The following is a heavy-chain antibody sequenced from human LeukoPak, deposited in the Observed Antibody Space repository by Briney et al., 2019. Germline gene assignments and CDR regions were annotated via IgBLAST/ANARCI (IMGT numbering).Heavy chain of an antibody. Sequence: GGSLRLSCAASGFTVSSYYMSWVRQAPGKGLEWVSVIYSGGSTYYADSVKGRFTISRDNSKNTLYLQMNSLRAEDTAVYYCAKLGRITIFGVVIKGNGMDVWGQGTTVTVSS. J-gene: IGHJ6*02. V-gene: IGHV3-53*01. D-gene: IGHD3-3*01. CDR3: AKLGRITIFGVVIKGNGMDV. CDR2: IYSGGST. CDR1: GFTVSSYY.